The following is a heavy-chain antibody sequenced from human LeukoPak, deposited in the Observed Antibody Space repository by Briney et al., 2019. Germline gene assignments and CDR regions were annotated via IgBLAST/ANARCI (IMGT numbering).Heavy chain of an antibody. CDR3: AGDYVQLWPTTFYYYYYGMDV. CDR2: ISSSSSYI. V-gene: IGHV3-21*01. Sequence: AGGSLRLSCAASGFTFSSYSMNWVRQAPGKGLEWVSSISSSSSYIYYADSVKGRFTISRDNAKNSLYLQMNSLRAEDTAVYYCAGDYVQLWPTTFYYYYYGMDVWGQGTTVTVSS. J-gene: IGHJ6*02. CDR1: GFTFSSYS. D-gene: IGHD5-18*01.